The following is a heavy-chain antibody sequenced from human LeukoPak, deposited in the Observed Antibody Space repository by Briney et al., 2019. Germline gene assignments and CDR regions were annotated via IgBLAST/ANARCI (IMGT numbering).Heavy chain of an antibody. CDR3: ARNTAWGIYNWFDH. CDR1: GYTFTTYG. Sequence: GGTLRLSCVGSGYTFTTYGMNWVRQAPGKGLEWVSGLSNNGNKTYYADSVKGRFTISRDNSKNTLYLQMNSLRVEDTAVYYCARNTAWGIYNWFDHWGQGTLVTVSS. D-gene: IGHD3-16*01. CDR2: LSNNGNKT. V-gene: IGHV3-23*05. J-gene: IGHJ5*02.